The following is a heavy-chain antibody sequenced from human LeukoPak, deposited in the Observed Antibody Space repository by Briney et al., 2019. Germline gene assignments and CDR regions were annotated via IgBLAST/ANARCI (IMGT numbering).Heavy chain of an antibody. V-gene: IGHV3-20*04. D-gene: IGHD2-2*01. CDR1: GFTFDDYG. CDR2: INWNGGST. Sequence: GGSLRLSCAASGFTFDDYGMSWVRHAPGKGLEWVSGINWNGGSTGYADSVKGRFTISRDNAKNSLYLQMNSLRAEDTALYYCARWGYCSSTSCHNWFDPWGQGTLVTVSS. CDR3: ARWGYCSSTSCHNWFDP. J-gene: IGHJ5*02.